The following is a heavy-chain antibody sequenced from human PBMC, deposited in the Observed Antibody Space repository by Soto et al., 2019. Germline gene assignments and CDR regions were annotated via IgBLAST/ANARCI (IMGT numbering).Heavy chain of an antibody. Sequence: ASVKVSCKASGYTFTSYYMHWVRQAPGQGLEWMGIINPSGGSTSYAQKFQGRVTMTRDTSTSTVYMELSSLRSEDTAVYYCARDYYDSSGYYPNWFDPWGQGTRVTVSS. J-gene: IGHJ5*02. V-gene: IGHV1-46*01. D-gene: IGHD3-22*01. CDR1: GYTFTSYY. CDR3: ARDYYDSSGYYPNWFDP. CDR2: INPSGGST.